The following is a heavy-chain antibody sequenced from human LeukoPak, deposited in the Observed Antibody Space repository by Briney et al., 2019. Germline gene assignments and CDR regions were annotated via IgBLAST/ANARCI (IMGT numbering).Heavy chain of an antibody. CDR1: GGSISSSSYY. CDR2: INHSGST. Sequence: SETLSLTCTVSGGSISSSSYYWGWIRQPPGKGLEWIGEINHSGSTNYNPSLKSRVTISVDTSKNQFSLKLSSVTPEDTAVYYCATGSSGSAFDIWGQGTMVTVSS. CDR3: ATGSSGSAFDI. D-gene: IGHD3-10*01. J-gene: IGHJ3*02. V-gene: IGHV4-39*07.